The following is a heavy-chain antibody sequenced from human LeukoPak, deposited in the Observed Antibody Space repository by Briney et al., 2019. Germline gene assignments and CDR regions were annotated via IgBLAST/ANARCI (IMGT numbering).Heavy chain of an antibody. D-gene: IGHD5-24*01. CDR3: ARGVEMATIVSFFDY. CDR1: GFTFSSYA. J-gene: IGHJ4*02. CDR2: INHSGST. V-gene: IGHV4-34*01. Sequence: PGGSLRLSCAASGFTFSSYAMSWIRQPPGKGLEWIGEINHSGSTNYNPSLKSRVTISVDTSKNQFSLKLSSVTAADTAVYYCARGVEMATIVSFFDYWGRGTLVTVSS.